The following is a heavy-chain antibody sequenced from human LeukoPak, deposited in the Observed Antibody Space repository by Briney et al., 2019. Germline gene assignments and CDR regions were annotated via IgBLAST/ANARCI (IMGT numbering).Heavy chain of an antibody. CDR2: ISYDGSNK. D-gene: IGHD1-26*01. J-gene: IGHJ3*02. Sequence: GGSLRLSCAASGFTFSSYGMHWVRQAPGKGLEWVAVISYDGSNKYYADSVKGRFTISRDNSKNTLYLQMNSLRAEDTAVYYCAKLVGADAFDIWGQGTMVTVSS. CDR1: GFTFSSYG. CDR3: AKLVGADAFDI. V-gene: IGHV3-30*18.